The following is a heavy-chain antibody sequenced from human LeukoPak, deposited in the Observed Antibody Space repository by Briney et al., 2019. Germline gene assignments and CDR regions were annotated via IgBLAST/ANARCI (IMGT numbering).Heavy chain of an antibody. J-gene: IGHJ4*02. V-gene: IGHV1-69*13. D-gene: IGHD3-16*02. CDR1: GGTFSSYA. Sequence: ASVKVSCKASGGTFSSYAISWVRQAPGQGLEWMGGIIPICGTANYAQKFQGRVTITADESTSTAYMELSSLRSEDTAVYYCAREVYDYVWGSYRYLDYWGQGTLVTVSS. CDR2: IIPICGTA. CDR3: AREVYDYVWGSYRYLDY.